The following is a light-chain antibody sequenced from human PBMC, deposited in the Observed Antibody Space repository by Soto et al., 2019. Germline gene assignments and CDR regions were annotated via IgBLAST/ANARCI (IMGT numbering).Light chain of an antibody. CDR3: HQYGSSPPP. CDR1: QSVSSSY. J-gene: IGKJ3*01. V-gene: IGKV3-20*01. CDR2: GAS. Sequence: EIVLTQSPGTLSLSPGERATLSCRASQSVSSSYLAWYQQKPGQAPRLLIYGASSRATGIPDRFSGSGSGTDVTRTISRLEPEDFAVYYCHQYGSSPPPVGPGTKVDIK.